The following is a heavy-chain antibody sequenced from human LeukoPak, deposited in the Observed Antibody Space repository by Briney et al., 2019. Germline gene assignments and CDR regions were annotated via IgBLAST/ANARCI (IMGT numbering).Heavy chain of an antibody. V-gene: IGHV3-23*01. CDR3: AKVGGNYYDSRNDAFDI. CDR1: GFTFSSYG. J-gene: IGHJ3*02. D-gene: IGHD3-22*01. CDR2: ISGSGGST. Sequence: PGGSLRLSCAASGFTFSSYGMSWVRQAPGKGLEWVSAISGSGGSTYYADSVKGRFTISRDNSKNTLYLQMNSLRAEDTAVYYCAKVGGNYYDSRNDAFDIWGQGTMVTVSS.